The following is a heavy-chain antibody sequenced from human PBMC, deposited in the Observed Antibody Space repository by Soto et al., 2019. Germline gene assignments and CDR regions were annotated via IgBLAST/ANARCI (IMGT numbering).Heavy chain of an antibody. J-gene: IGHJ4*02. V-gene: IGHV4-59*01. CDR1: GASISRYY. Sequence: SETLSLTCTVSGASISRYYWSWIRQSPGKGLEWIGYLYNTGSTIYNPSLKSRVTISVDTSKNQFSLKMNSVTAADTAVYYCARELERVFDYWGQGTLVTVSS. CDR3: ARELERVFDY. D-gene: IGHD1-1*01. CDR2: LYNTGST.